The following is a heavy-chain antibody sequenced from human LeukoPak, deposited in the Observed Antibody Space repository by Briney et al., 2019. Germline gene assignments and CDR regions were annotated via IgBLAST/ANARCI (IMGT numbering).Heavy chain of an antibody. J-gene: IGHJ4*02. CDR1: GFTFSSYW. CDR2: INQDGSAK. CDR3: ASAPNENYFDF. V-gene: IGHV3-7*01. Sequence: GGSLRLSCAASGFTFSSYWMSWVRQAPGKGLEWVANINQDGSAKDYGGSVEGRFTISRDNAKNSLYLQMNSLTPEDTAVYFCASAPNENYFDFWGQGTLVTVSS.